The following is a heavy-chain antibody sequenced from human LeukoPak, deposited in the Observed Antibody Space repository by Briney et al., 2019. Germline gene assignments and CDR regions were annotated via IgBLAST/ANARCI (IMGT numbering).Heavy chain of an antibody. CDR1: GFTLNYYV. CDR3: AKGGLGNAFDI. D-gene: IGHD3-16*01. V-gene: IGHV3-23*01. Sequence: GGSLRLSCAASGFTLNYYVMSWVRQAPGKGLECVSIISGSGGSTYYADSVKGRFTISRDNSKNTLYLQMNSLRVEDTAVYYCAKGGLGNAFDIWGQGTMVTVAS. CDR2: ISGSGGST. J-gene: IGHJ3*02.